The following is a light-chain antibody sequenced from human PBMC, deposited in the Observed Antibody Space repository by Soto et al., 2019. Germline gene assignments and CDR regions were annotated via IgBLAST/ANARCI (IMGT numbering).Light chain of an antibody. CDR1: QDIGHY. J-gene: IGKJ4*01. Sequence: DIQMTQSPSSQSASVGDTVIITCQASQDIGHYLNWYQQKPGKAPKVLIYDTSNLETEVPSRFSGSRSGTEFTFTISSLQPEDLAAYFCQQYKALPLTFGGGTKVDIK. CDR3: QQYKALPLT. V-gene: IGKV1-33*01. CDR2: DTS.